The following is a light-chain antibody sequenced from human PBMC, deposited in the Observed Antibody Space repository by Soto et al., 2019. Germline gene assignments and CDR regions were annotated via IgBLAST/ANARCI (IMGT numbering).Light chain of an antibody. V-gene: IGKV3-15*01. CDR2: GAS. CDR3: QQYNSWPWT. J-gene: IGKJ1*01. CDR1: QNINNN. Sequence: EIVMTQSPATLSVSPGERATLSCRASQNINNNLAWYQQKPGQAPRLLIHGASTRATGIPARISGSGSGTEFTLTISSLQSEDFAVYYCQQYNSWPWTFAQGTKVEIK.